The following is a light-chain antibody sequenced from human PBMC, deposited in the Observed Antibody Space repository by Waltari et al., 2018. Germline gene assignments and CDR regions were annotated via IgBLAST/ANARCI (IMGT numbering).Light chain of an antibody. CDR2: YNV. Sequence: QSVLTQPPSASEAARKSVTISCSGSSSNIGSNSVSWYQQFPGTAPKLFIYYNVPRASGVSYRFSASKSGTSASLAISVVQTEDEADYFCAACDDRLRGYVFGGGTRLTVL. CDR1: SSNIGSNS. V-gene: IGLV1-47*02. J-gene: IGLJ1*01. CDR3: AACDDRLRGYV.